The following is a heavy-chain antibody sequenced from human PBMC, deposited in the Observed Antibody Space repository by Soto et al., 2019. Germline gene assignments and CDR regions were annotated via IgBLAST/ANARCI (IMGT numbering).Heavy chain of an antibody. Sequence: QVQLVASGGGVVQPGRSLSLSCAASGFIFSNYVMHWVRQAPGTGLECVAVISYAGNSKHYADSVKARFTISRDNSKSPLYVQMTGLRAEDTAVYYWARAYCGDDCALGHWGQGSLVTVSS. J-gene: IGHJ4*02. D-gene: IGHD2-21*02. V-gene: IGHV3-30-3*01. CDR1: GFIFSNYV. CDR3: ARAYCGDDCALGH. CDR2: ISYAGNSK.